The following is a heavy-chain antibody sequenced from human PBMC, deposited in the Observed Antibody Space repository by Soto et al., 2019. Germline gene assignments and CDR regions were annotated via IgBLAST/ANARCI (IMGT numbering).Heavy chain of an antibody. CDR1: GFTFSSYA. J-gene: IGHJ6*02. CDR2: ISGSGGST. Sequence: GGSLRLSCAASGFTFSSYAMSWVRQAPGKGLEWVSAISGSGGSTYYADSVKGRFTISRDNSKNTLYLQMNSLRAEDTAVYYCAKGFKGWNYVIGRYYYGMDVWGQGTTVTVSS. CDR3: AKGFKGWNYVIGRYYYGMDV. D-gene: IGHD1-7*01. V-gene: IGHV3-23*01.